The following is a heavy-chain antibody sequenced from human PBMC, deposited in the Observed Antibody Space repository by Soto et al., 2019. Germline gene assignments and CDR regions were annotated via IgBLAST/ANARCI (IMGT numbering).Heavy chain of an antibody. CDR3: AKDPRVVTAIS. CDR2: ISYDGSNK. V-gene: IGHV3-30*18. J-gene: IGHJ4*02. Sequence: QVQLVESVGGVVQPGRSLRLSCAASGFTFSSYGMHWVRQAPGKGLEWVAVISYDGSNKYYADSVKGRFTISRDNSKNTLYLQMNSLRAEDTAVYYCAKDPRVVTAISWGQGTLVTVSS. CDR1: GFTFSSYG. D-gene: IGHD2-21*02.